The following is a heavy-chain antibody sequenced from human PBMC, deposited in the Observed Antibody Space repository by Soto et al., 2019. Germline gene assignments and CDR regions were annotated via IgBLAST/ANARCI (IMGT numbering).Heavy chain of an antibody. D-gene: IGHD3-3*01. CDR1: GDSMSSGTYH. Sequence: LSLTCSVSGDSMSSGTYHWDWIRQPPGKGLEWIGYIYYSGSTYYNPSLKSRVTISVDTSKNQFSLKLSSVTAADTAVYYCARGTIFGVVIPNWFDPWGQGTLVTVS. V-gene: IGHV4-30-4*08. CDR3: ARGTIFGVVIPNWFDP. J-gene: IGHJ5*02. CDR2: IYYSGST.